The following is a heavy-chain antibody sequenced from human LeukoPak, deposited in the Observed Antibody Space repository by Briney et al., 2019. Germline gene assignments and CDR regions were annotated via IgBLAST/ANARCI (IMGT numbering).Heavy chain of an antibody. CDR1: GFSFSSYW. V-gene: IGHV3-7*01. Sequence: QSGGSLRLSCAASGFSFSSYWMSWVRQAPGKGLEWVANIKEDGSEKNYVDSVKGRFTISRDNAKNSLYLQMNSLRAEDTAVYYCARKDSSPRTFDYWGQGTLVTVSS. CDR2: IKEDGSEK. CDR3: ARKDSSPRTFDY. J-gene: IGHJ4*02. D-gene: IGHD3-22*01.